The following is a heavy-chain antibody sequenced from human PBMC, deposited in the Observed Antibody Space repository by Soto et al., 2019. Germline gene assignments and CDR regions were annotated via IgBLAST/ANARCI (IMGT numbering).Heavy chain of an antibody. CDR2: ISYSGST. Sequence: SETLSLTCTVSGGSISSGGYYWSWIRQHPGTGLEWIGHISYSGSTYYNTSLKSRVTVTRDTSISTVYLELSRLTSDDTALYYCAKDGSARGPNPFYPWGQGSLVTVS. D-gene: IGHD3-10*01. J-gene: IGHJ5*02. CDR3: AKDGSARGPNPFYP. V-gene: IGHV4-30-4*02. CDR1: GGSISSGGYY.